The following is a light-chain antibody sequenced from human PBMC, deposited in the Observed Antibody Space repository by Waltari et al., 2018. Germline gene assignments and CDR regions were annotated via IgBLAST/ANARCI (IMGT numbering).Light chain of an antibody. CDR3: QHYVRLPAT. Sequence: EIVLTQSPDTLSSSPGERATLSCRASQSVGGTLAWYQQKPGQAPRLLMYGTSIRAPGTPDRFSGTGSGTDFSLTISRLEPEDFAVYYCQHYVRLPATFGQGTKVEIK. CDR2: GTS. CDR1: QSVGGT. V-gene: IGKV3-20*01. J-gene: IGKJ1*01.